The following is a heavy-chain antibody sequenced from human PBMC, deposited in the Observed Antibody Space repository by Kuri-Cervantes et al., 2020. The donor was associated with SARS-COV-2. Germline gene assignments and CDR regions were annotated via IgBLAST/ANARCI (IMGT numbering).Heavy chain of an antibody. J-gene: IGHJ3*02. D-gene: IGHD3-10*01. CDR3: AKERGYGYGFDI. V-gene: IGHV3-9*03. CDR2: ISWNSNSI. CDR1: GFTFDDYA. Sequence: SLKISCAASGFTFDDYAMHWVRQAPGKGLEWVSGISWNSNSIDYVDSVKGRFTISRDNAKNSLFLQMNSLRAEDMAMYYCAKERGYGYGFDIWGQGTMVTVSS.